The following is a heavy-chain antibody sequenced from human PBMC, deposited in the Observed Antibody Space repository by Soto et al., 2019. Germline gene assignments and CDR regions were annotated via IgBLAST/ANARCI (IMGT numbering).Heavy chain of an antibody. Sequence: ASVKVSCKASGGTFSSYAISWVRQAPGQGLEWMGGIIPIFGTANYAQKFQGRVTITADESTSTAYMELSSLRSEDTAVYYCARDREGGYDILTGYYWSYYFDYWGQGTPVTVSS. D-gene: IGHD3-9*01. V-gene: IGHV1-69*13. CDR2: IIPIFGTA. J-gene: IGHJ4*02. CDR1: GGTFSSYA. CDR3: ARDREGGYDILTGYYWSYYFDY.